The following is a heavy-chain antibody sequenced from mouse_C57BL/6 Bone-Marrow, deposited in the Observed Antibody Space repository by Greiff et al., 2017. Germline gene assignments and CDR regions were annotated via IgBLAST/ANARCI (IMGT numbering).Heavy chain of an antibody. CDR1: GFTFSSYA. CDR3: TRGKFPRYDVGYAMDY. V-gene: IGHV5-9-1*02. Sequence: EVKLVESGEGLVKPGGSLKLSCAASGFTFSSYAMSWVRQTPEKRLEWVAYISSGGDYIYYADTVKGRFTISRDNARNTLYLQMSSLKSEDTAMYYCTRGKFPRYDVGYAMDYWGQGTSGTVSS. J-gene: IGHJ4*01. CDR2: ISSGGDYI. D-gene: IGHD2-12*01.